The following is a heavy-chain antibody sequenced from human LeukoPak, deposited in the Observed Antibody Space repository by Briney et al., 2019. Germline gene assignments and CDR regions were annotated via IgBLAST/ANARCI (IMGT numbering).Heavy chain of an antibody. CDR2: VNGDGSWT. CDR3: VSFYETY. V-gene: IGHV3-74*01. CDR1: GNYW. Sequence: GGSLRLSCAASGNYWMHWVRQAPGKGLVWVSHVNGDGSWTTYADSVKGRFTISKDNAKNTVYLQMNNLRAEDTAVYYCVSFYETYWGRGTLVTVSS. J-gene: IGHJ4*02. D-gene: IGHD2-2*01.